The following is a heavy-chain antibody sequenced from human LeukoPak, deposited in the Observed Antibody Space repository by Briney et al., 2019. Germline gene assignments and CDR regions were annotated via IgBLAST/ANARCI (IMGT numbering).Heavy chain of an antibody. V-gene: IGHV3-48*03. CDR3: ARVIYYGSGNDAFDI. CDR2: ISSSGSTI. CDR1: GFTFSSYE. Sequence: GGSLRLTCAASGFTFSSYEMNWVRQAPGKGLEWVSYISSSGSTIYYADSVKGRFTISRDNAKNSLYLQMNSLRAEDTALYHCARVIYYGSGNDAFDIWGQGTMVTVSS. J-gene: IGHJ3*02. D-gene: IGHD3-10*01.